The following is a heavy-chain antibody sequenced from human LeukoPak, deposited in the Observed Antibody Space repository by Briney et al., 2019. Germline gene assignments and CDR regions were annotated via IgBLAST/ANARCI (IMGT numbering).Heavy chain of an antibody. CDR2: IYTSGST. Sequence: PSETLSLTCTVSGGSISSYYWSWIRQPPGKGLEWIGYIYTSGSTNYNPSLKSRVTISVDTSKNQFSLKLSSVTAADTAVYYCARQTYYYDSSGYYVTPFDYWGQGTLVTVSS. J-gene: IGHJ4*02. CDR3: ARQTYYYDSSGYYVTPFDY. V-gene: IGHV4-4*09. CDR1: GGSISSYY. D-gene: IGHD3-22*01.